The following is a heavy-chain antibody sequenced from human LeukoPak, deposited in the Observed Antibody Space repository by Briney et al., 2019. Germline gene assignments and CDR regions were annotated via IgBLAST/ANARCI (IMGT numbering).Heavy chain of an antibody. CDR1: GFTFSSYG. J-gene: IGHJ6*03. Sequence: GGSLRLSCAASGFTFSSYGMHWVRQAPGMGLEWVAFIRYDGSNKCYADSVKGRFTISRDNSKNTLYLQMNSLRAEDTAVYYCAKVILVDTAMVTVTYYYYYMDVWGKGTTVTVSS. V-gene: IGHV3-30*02. CDR2: IRYDGSNK. D-gene: IGHD5-18*01. CDR3: AKVILVDTAMVTVTYYYYYMDV.